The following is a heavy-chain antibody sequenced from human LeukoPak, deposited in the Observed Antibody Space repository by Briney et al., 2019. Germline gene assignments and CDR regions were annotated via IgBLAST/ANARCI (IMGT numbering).Heavy chain of an antibody. D-gene: IGHD3-10*01. V-gene: IGHV3-66*04. Sequence: GGSLRLSCAASGSTVSSNFMTWLRQAPGKGLEWVSVIYSGGSTYYADSVMGRFTISRDKSKNTLYLQMNSLRAEDTAVYYCARQSSSTSGPGGYFDYWGQGTQVTVSS. J-gene: IGHJ4*02. CDR3: ARQSSSTSGPGGYFDY. CDR1: GSTVSSNF. CDR2: IYSGGST.